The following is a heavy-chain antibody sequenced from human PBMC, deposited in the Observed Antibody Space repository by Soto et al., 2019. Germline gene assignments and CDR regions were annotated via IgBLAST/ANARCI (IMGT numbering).Heavy chain of an antibody. CDR2: IIHSEST. Sequence: PSETLSLTCAVYGGSFSAYYWSWVRQPPGKGLEWTGEIIHSESTKYNPSLKSRVTISVDTSKNQFSLKLSSVTAADTAVYYCARQRPTDGRWEFANYYGMDVWGQGTPVTAP. CDR1: GGSFSAYY. V-gene: IGHV4-34*12. D-gene: IGHD1-26*01. J-gene: IGHJ6*02. CDR3: ARQRPTDGRWEFANYYGMDV.